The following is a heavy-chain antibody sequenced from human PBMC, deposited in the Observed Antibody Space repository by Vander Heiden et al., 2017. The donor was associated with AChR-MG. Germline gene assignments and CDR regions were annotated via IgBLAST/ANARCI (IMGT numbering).Heavy chain of an antibody. J-gene: IGHJ5*02. Sequence: QLQLQESGPGLVKPSETLSLTCTVSGGSISSSSYYWGWIRQPPGKGLEWIGSIYYSGSTYYNPSLKSRVTISVDTSKNQFSLKLSSVTAADTAVYYCARHSPITIFGVESWFDPWGQGTLVTVSS. CDR1: GGSISSSSYY. CDR2: IYYSGST. D-gene: IGHD3-3*01. V-gene: IGHV4-39*01. CDR3: ARHSPITIFGVESWFDP.